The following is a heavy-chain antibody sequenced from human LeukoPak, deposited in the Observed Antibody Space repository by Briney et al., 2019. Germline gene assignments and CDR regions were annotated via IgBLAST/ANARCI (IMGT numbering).Heavy chain of an antibody. D-gene: IGHD6-6*01. V-gene: IGHV3-23*01. CDR3: AKDIAARAHYYYGMDV. Sequence: PGGSLRLSCAASGFTFSSYAMSWVRQAPGKGLEWVSAISGSGGSTYYADSVKGRFTISRDNSKNTLYLQMNSLRAEDTAVYYCAKDIAARAHYYYGMDVWGQGTTVTVSS. J-gene: IGHJ6*02. CDR1: GFTFSSYA. CDR2: ISGSGGST.